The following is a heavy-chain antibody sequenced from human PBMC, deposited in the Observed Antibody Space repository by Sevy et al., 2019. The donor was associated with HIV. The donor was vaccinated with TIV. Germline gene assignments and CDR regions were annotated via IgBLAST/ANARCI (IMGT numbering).Heavy chain of an antibody. J-gene: IGHJ3*02. Sequence: SETLSLTCTVSGGSISSYYWSWIRQPPGKGLEWIGYIYYSGSTNYNPSLKSRVTISVDTSKNQFSLKLSSVTAADTGVYYCAREGLGLLGDDAFDIWGQGTMVTVSS. CDR2: IYYSGST. CDR3: AREGLGLLGDDAFDI. V-gene: IGHV4-59*01. CDR1: GGSISSYY. D-gene: IGHD2-21*02.